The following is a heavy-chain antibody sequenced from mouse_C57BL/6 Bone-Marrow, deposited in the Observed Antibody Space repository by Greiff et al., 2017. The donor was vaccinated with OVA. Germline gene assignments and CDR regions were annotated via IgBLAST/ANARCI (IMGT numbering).Heavy chain of an antibody. CDR1: GFTFSSYA. J-gene: IGHJ4*01. D-gene: IGHD2-3*01. V-gene: IGHV5-4*03. CDR3: ARSYDGPLYAMDY. CDR2: ISEGGSYT. Sequence: DVMLVESGGGLVKPGGSLKLSCAASGFTFSSYAMSWVRQTPEKRLEWVATISEGGSYTYYPDNVKGRFTISRDNAKNNLYLQMSHLKSEDTAMYYCARSYDGPLYAMDYWGQGTSVTVSS.